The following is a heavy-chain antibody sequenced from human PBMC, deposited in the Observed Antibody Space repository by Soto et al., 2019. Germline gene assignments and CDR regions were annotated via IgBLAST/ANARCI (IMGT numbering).Heavy chain of an antibody. CDR1: GFTFTDLY. V-gene: IGHV3-11*01. Sequence: GSLRLSCAASGFTFTDLYMSWIRQAPGKGLEWVSYISSSGSTTYYADSVKGRFTISRDNAKNSLYLQMDSLRAEDTAVYYCARVIYGSGSYYSDYWGQGTLVTVSS. J-gene: IGHJ4*02. CDR3: ARVIYGSGSYYSDY. D-gene: IGHD3-10*01. CDR2: ISSSGSTT.